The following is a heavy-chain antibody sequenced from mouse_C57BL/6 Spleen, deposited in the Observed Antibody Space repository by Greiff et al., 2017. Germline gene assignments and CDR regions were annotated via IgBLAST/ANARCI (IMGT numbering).Heavy chain of an antibody. D-gene: IGHD2-1*01. CDR3: ATFYYGNPGFAY. J-gene: IGHJ3*01. Sequence: VQLQQSGPELVKPGASVKISCKASGYTFTDYYMNWVKQSHGKSLEWIGDINPNNGGTSYNQKFKGKATLTVDKSSSTAYMELRSLTSEDSAVYYCATFYYGNPGFAYWGQGTLVTVSA. CDR1: GYTFTDYY. CDR2: INPNNGGT. V-gene: IGHV1-26*01.